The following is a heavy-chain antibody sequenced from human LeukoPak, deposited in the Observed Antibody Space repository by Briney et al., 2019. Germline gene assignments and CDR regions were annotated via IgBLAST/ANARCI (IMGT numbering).Heavy chain of an antibody. CDR2: ISGSGGST. CDR1: GFTFSSYA. D-gene: IGHD3-9*01. V-gene: IGHV3-23*01. CDR3: AKDRPRLRYFDWLLYAFDY. Sequence: GGSLRLSCAASGFTFSSYAMSWVRQAPGKGLEWVSAISGSGGSTYYADSAKGRFTISRDNSKNTLYLQMNSLRAEDTAAYYCAKDRPRLRYFDWLLYAFDYWGQGTLVTVSS. J-gene: IGHJ4*02.